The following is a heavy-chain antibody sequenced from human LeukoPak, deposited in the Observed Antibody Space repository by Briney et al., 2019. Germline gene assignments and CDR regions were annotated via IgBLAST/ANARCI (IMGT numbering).Heavy chain of an antibody. CDR3: ATYYDRSGYNLDY. Sequence: SETLSLTCAVSGVTVSHSNWWTWVRQSPGKGLEWIGEFNRSESSNDNPALKSLVTISLDKSKNQFSLELNSVTAADTAIYYCATYYDRSGYNLDYWGQGTLVTVSS. V-gene: IGHV4-4*02. CDR2: FNRSESS. CDR1: GVTVSHSNW. J-gene: IGHJ4*02. D-gene: IGHD3-22*01.